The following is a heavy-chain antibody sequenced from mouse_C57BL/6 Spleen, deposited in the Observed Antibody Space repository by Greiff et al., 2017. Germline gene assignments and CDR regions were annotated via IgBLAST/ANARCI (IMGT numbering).Heavy chain of an antibody. J-gene: IGHJ4*01. CDR3: ARDDGYKAMDY. CDR2: IAPNSGGT. CDR1: GYTFTSYW. D-gene: IGHD2-3*01. Sequence: QVQLQQPGAELVKPGASVKLSCKASGYTFTSYWMHWVKQRPGRGLAWLGRIAPNSGGTKYNEKFKSKATLTVDKPSSTAYMQLSSLTAEDSAVYYCARDDGYKAMDYWGQRTSVTVSS. V-gene: IGHV1-72*01.